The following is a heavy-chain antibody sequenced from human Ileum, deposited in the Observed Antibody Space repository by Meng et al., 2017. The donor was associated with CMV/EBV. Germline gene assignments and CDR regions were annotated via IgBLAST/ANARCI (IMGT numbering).Heavy chain of an antibody. CDR1: GFTVTNNY. V-gene: IGHV3-53*01. Sequence: EVELVDSGGTLIPPGGSLRLSCAASGFTVTNNYMGYVRQAPGKGLEWVSVISLVGTTYDADSVKGRFTLSRDNSKNTLFLQMDSLRVEDTAVYYCARQGQSYISPIDYWGQGTLVTVSS. CDR3: ARQGQSYISPIDY. D-gene: IGHD3-10*01. CDR2: ISLVGTT. J-gene: IGHJ4*02.